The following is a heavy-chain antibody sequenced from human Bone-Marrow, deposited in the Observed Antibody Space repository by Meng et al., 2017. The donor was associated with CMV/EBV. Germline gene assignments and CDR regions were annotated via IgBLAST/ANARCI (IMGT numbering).Heavy chain of an antibody. V-gene: IGHV4-61*08. Sequence: SETLSLTCSVTGVSVRNGDYYWFWIRQSPGKGLEWIGYVHYSGRTNYNPSLMSRVTISLDTSRKQFSLKLTSVTAADTAVYYCAKLDAPADAFDIWGRGAIVIVSS. J-gene: IGHJ3*02. CDR2: VHYSGRT. D-gene: IGHD2-2*01. CDR3: AKLDAPADAFDI. CDR1: GVSVRNGDYY.